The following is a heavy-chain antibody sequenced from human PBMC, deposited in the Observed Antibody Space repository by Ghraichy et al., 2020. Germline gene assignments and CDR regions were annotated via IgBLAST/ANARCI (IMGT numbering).Heavy chain of an antibody. CDR1: GFTFSSYW. CDR3: ARGPYSSGWYRGTGGGDL. CDR2: INSDGSST. D-gene: IGHD6-19*01. V-gene: IGHV3-74*01. Sequence: GGSLRLSCAASGFTFSSYWMHWVRQAPGKGLVWVSRINSDGSSTSYADPVKGRFTISRDNAKNTLYLQMNSLRAEDTAVYYWARGPYSSGWYRGTGGGDLGGRGTLVTVSS. J-gene: IGHJ2*01.